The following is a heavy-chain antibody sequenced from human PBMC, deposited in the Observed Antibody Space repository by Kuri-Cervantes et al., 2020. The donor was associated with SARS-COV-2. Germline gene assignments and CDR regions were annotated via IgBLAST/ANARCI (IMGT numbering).Heavy chain of an antibody. V-gene: IGHV1-2*02. CDR1: GYTFTGYY. CDR3: ARGYCSSTSCARPLGDGAFDI. CDR2: INPNSGGT. J-gene: IGHJ3*02. Sequence: ASVKVSCKASGYTFTGYYMHWVRQAPGQGLEWMGWINPNSGGTNYAQKFQGRVTMTRDTSISTAYMELSRLRSDDTAVYYCARGYCSSTSCARPLGDGAFDIWGQGTMVTVSS. D-gene: IGHD2-2*01.